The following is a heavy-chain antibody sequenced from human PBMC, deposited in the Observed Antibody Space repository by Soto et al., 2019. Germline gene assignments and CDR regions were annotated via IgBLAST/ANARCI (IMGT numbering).Heavy chain of an antibody. CDR2: IKQDGSEK. Sequence: EVQLVESGGGLVQPGGSLRLSCAASGFTFSSYWMSRVRQAPGKGLEWVANIKQDGSEKYYVDSVKGRFTISRDNAKNSLYLQMNSLRAEDTAVYYCARMVVAATRQYYYYGMDVWGQGTTVTVSS. CDR3: ARMVVAATRQYYYYGMDV. J-gene: IGHJ6*02. D-gene: IGHD2-15*01. V-gene: IGHV3-7*01. CDR1: GFTFSSYW.